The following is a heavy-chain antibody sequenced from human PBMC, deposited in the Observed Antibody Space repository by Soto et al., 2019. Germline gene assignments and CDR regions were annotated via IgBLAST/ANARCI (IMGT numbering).Heavy chain of an antibody. CDR3: ARELIYGSGSYY. CDR1: GYTFTSYG. V-gene: IGHV1-18*01. CDR2: ISAYNGNT. Sequence: ASVKVSCKASGYTFTSYGISWVRQAPGQGLEWMGWISAYNGNTNYAQKLQGRVTMTTDTSTSTAHMELMSLRSGDTAVYYCARELIYGSGSYYWGQGTLVTVSS. J-gene: IGHJ4*02. D-gene: IGHD3-10*01.